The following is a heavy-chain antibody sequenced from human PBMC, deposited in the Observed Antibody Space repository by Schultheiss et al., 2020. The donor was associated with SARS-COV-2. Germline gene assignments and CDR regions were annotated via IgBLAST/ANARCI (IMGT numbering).Heavy chain of an antibody. Sequence: GGSLRLSCAASGFTFSSYSMNWVRQAPGKGLEWVSYISSSSSTIYYADSVKGRFTISRDNAKNSLYLQMNSLRDEDTAVYYGARAKQLGYYYGMDVWGQGTTFTGSS. D-gene: IGHD6-6*01. CDR3: ARAKQLGYYYGMDV. CDR1: GFTFSSYS. V-gene: IGHV3-48*02. CDR2: ISSSSSTI. J-gene: IGHJ6*02.